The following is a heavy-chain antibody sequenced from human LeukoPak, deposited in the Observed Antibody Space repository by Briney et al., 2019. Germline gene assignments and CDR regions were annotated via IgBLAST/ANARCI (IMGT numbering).Heavy chain of an antibody. J-gene: IGHJ3*02. V-gene: IGHV1-2*04. D-gene: IGHD2-2*01. CDR1: GYTFTGYY. CDR2: INPNSGGT. Sequence: ASVKVCCKASGYTFTGYYMHWVRQAPGQGLEWMGWINPNSGGTNYAQKFQGWVTMTRDTSISTAYMELSRLRSDDTAVYYCARDNGYCSSTSCLNAFDIWGQGTMVTVSS. CDR3: ARDNGYCSSTSCLNAFDI.